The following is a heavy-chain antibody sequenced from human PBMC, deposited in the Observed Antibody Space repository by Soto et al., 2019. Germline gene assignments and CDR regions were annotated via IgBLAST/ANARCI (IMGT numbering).Heavy chain of an antibody. Sequence: SETLSLTCAVSAYSISSSNWWRCIRQPPGKGLEWIGYIYYSGTTYYNPSLKSRVTMSVDTSKNQFSLKLTSVTAVDTAVYYCARREIQGPIDYWGQGTLVTVSS. CDR3: ARREIQGPIDY. CDR1: AYSISSSNW. J-gene: IGHJ4*02. D-gene: IGHD1-26*01. CDR2: IYYSGTT. V-gene: IGHV4-28*01.